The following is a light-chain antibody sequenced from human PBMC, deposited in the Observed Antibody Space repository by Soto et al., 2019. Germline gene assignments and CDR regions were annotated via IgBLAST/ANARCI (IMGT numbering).Light chain of an antibody. CDR3: QHQRS. CDR2: AES. CDR1: QSVRSN. J-gene: IGKJ1*01. V-gene: IGKV3D-15*01. Sequence: EIVITQSPATLSVSPGERVTLSCRASQSVRSNLAWYQQKPGQAPRLLIYAESSRATGIPDRFSGGGSGTDFTLTISRLEDEDFAVYYCQHQRSFGQGTKVDIK.